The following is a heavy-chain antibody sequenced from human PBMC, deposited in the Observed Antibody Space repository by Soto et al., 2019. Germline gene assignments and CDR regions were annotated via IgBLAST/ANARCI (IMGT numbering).Heavy chain of an antibody. V-gene: IGHV3-23*01. CDR1: GFTFSSYA. CDR2: ISGSGGST. CDR3: AKDWRGGPPTYYFDY. D-gene: IGHD3-3*01. Sequence: GGSLILSCAASGFTFSSYAMSWVLQAPGKGLEWVSAISGSGGSTYYADSVKGRFTISRDNSKNTLYLQMNSLRAEDTAVYYCAKDWRGGPPTYYFDYWGQGTLVTVSS. J-gene: IGHJ4*02.